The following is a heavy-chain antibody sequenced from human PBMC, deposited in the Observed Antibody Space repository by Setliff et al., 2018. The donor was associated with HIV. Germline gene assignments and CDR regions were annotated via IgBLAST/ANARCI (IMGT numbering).Heavy chain of an antibody. CDR2: INAGNGNT. V-gene: IGHV1-3*01. Sequence: ASVKVSCKASGYTFTSYAMHWVRQAPGQRLEWMGWINAGNGNTKYSQKFQGRVTITRDTSASTAYMELSSLRSEDTAVYYCARVDVDIVATMTFDYWGQGTLVTAPQ. D-gene: IGHD5-12*01. CDR3: ARVDVDIVATMTFDY. CDR1: GYTFTSYA. J-gene: IGHJ4*02.